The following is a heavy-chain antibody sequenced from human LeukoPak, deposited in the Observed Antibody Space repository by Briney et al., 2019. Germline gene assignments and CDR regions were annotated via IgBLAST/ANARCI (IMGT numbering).Heavy chain of an antibody. J-gene: IGHJ3*02. CDR3: ARVLVGGYYDSSGLMTHDAFDI. Sequence: ASVKVSCKASGGTFSSYAISWVRQAPGQGLEWMGRIIPILGIANYAQKFQGRVTITADKSTSTAYMELSSLRSEDTAVYYCARVLVGGYYDSSGLMTHDAFDIWGQGTMVTVSS. CDR2: IIPILGIA. D-gene: IGHD3-22*01. CDR1: GGTFSSYA. V-gene: IGHV1-69*04.